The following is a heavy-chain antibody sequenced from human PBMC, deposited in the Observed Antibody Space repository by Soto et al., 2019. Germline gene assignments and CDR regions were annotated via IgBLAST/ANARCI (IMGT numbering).Heavy chain of an antibody. J-gene: IGHJ6*02. V-gene: IGHV1-69*06. CDR3: ARYCSSDTCRKYKYYGMDV. D-gene: IGHD2-2*01. CDR1: GGTFGTYA. Sequence: QVQLVQSGAEVKKAGSSVKVSCEASGGTFGTYAISWVRQAPGQGFEWMGGIIPMFGTTNYAQKFQGRVTITADTATNTAYMEVYSLRSEDTAVYYCARYCSSDTCRKYKYYGMDVWGQGTTVTVSS. CDR2: IIPMFGTT.